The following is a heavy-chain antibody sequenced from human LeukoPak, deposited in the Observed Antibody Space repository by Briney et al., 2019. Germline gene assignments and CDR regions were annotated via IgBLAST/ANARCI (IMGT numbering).Heavy chain of an antibody. V-gene: IGHV3-23*01. D-gene: IGHD6-19*01. CDR3: AKDIAVADNYYYYGMDV. Sequence: PGGSLRLSCAASGFTFSSYAMSWVRRAPGKGLEWVSAISGSGGSTYYADSVKGRFTISRDNSKNTLYLQMNSLRAEDTAVYYCAKDIAVADNYYYYGMDVWGKGTTVTVSP. J-gene: IGHJ6*04. CDR1: GFTFSSYA. CDR2: ISGSGGST.